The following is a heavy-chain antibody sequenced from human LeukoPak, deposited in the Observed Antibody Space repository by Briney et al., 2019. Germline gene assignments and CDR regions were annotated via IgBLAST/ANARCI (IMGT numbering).Heavy chain of an antibody. D-gene: IGHD2-15*01. CDR2: IYWDDDK. V-gene: IGHV2-5*02. CDR3: AHRLGYCCGGSCYPDAFDI. J-gene: IGHJ3*02. Sequence: KKSGPTLVNPTQTLTLTCTFSGFSLSTSGVGVGWIRQPPGKALEWPALIYWDDDKRYSPSLKSRLTITKDTSKDQVVLTMTNMDPVDTATYYCAHRLGYCCGGSCYPDAFDIWGQGTMVTVSS. CDR1: GFSLSTSGVG.